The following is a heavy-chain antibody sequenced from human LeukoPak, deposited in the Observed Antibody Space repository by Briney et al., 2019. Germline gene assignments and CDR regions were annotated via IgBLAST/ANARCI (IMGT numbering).Heavy chain of an antibody. CDR3: ARDGDYYGSGSQSGDAFDI. D-gene: IGHD3-10*01. V-gene: IGHV4-59*01. CDR1: GGSISSYY. Sequence: KPSETLSLTCTVSGGSISSYYWSWIRQPPGKGLEWIGYIYYSGSTNYNPSLKSRVTISVDTSKNQFSLKLSSVTAADTAVYYCARDGDYYGSGSQSGDAFDIWGQGTMVTVSS. J-gene: IGHJ3*02. CDR2: IYYSGST.